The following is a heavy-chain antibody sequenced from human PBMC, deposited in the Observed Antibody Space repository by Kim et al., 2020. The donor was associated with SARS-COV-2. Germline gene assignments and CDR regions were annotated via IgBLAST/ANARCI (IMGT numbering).Heavy chain of an antibody. D-gene: IGHD3-16*02. V-gene: IGHV1-3*01. J-gene: IGHJ3*02. CDR3: ARVGYSDTSAFDI. Sequence: KYSYKFLGRVTFTQDTPASTAYMELSSLRSEDTAVYDCARVGYSDTSAFDIWGQGTMVTVSS.